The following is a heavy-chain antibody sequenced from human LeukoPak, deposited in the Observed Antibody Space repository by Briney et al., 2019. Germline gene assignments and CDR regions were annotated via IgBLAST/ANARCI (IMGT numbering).Heavy chain of an antibody. Sequence: GGSLRLSCAASGFTFSSYSMNWVRQAPGKGLEWVSYISSSSSTIYYADSVKGRFTISRDNAKNSPYLQMNSLRAEDTAVYYCARESRIVVVPAASDYWGQGTLVTVSS. CDR3: ARESRIVVVPAASDY. V-gene: IGHV3-48*01. J-gene: IGHJ4*02. CDR1: GFTFSSYS. CDR2: ISSSSSTI. D-gene: IGHD2-2*01.